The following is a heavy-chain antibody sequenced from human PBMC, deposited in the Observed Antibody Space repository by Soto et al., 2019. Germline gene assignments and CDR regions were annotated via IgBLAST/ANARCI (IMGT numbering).Heavy chain of an antibody. CDR1: GGSISSGDYY. D-gene: IGHD3-22*01. J-gene: IGHJ4*02. CDR3: ARGLRDYYYDSSGYYSDY. CDR2: IYYSGST. Sequence: SETLSLTCTVSGGSISSGDYYWSWIRQPPGKGLEWIGYIYYSGSTYYNPSLKSRVTISVDTSKNQFSLKLSSVTAADTAVYYCARGLRDYYYDSSGYYSDYWGQGTLVTVSS. V-gene: IGHV4-30-4*01.